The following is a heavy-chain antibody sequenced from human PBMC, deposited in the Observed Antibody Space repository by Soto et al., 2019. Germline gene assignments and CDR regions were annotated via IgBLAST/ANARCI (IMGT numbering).Heavy chain of an antibody. D-gene: IGHD2-15*01. CDR1: GFPFSTYA. V-gene: IGHV3-23*01. CDR2: TSNGGNT. Sequence: EVQLLESGGGLVQRGGSLRLSCEASGFPFSTYAMTWVRQVPGKGLEWVSTTSNGGNTEFAESVRGRFTVFRDNSKNTIYLQMSSLRAEDSAIYFCARDFRPGLIVPTKSGFDPWCQGTPVTVSS. J-gene: IGHJ5*02. CDR3: ARDFRPGLIVPTKSGFDP.